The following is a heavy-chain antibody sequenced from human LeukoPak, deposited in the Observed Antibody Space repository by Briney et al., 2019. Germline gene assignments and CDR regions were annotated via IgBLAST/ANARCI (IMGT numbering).Heavy chain of an antibody. CDR1: GVSISTSY. Sequence: PSETLSLTCTVSGVSISTSYWSWLRQPARKGLKWIGRVYTSGDTNYNPSLNSPLALSVDTSKNQFSLTLTSLTAADTAVYYCARGGWNHDYWGQGTLVTVSS. CDR2: VYTSGDT. CDR3: ARGGWNHDY. D-gene: IGHD1-1*01. J-gene: IGHJ4*02. V-gene: IGHV4-4*07.